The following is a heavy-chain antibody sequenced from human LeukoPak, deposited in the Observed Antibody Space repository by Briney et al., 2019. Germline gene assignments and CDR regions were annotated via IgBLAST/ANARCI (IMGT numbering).Heavy chain of an antibody. D-gene: IGHD6-13*01. V-gene: IGHV1-18*01. CDR2: ISAYNGNT. Sequence: GASVKVSCKASGYTFTSYGISWVRQAPGQGLEWMGWISAYNGNTNYAQKFQGRVTMTRNTSISTAYMELSSLRSEDTAVYYCARHLPYSSSWYIGYYYYGMDVWGQGTTVTVSS. J-gene: IGHJ6*02. CDR1: GYTFTSYG. CDR3: ARHLPYSSSWYIGYYYYGMDV.